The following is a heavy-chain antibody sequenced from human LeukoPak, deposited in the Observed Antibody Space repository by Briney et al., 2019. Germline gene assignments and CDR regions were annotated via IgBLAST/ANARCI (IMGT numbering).Heavy chain of an antibody. CDR1: GYTFIGYG. V-gene: IGHV1-18*01. Sequence: ASVKVSCKASGYTFIGYGISWVRQAPGQGLEWMGWISAYKGHTNYAQKFQGRVTMTTDKSTSTAYMELRSLRSDDTAVYYCARDLDGSGSYYTDYWGQGTLVTVSS. D-gene: IGHD3-10*01. CDR2: ISAYKGHT. CDR3: ARDLDGSGSYYTDY. J-gene: IGHJ4*02.